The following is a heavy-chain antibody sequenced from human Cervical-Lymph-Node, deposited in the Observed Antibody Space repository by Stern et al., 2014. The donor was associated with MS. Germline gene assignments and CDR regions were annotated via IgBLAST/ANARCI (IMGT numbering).Heavy chain of an antibody. Sequence: MQLVESGPGLVKPSQTLSLTCTVSGGSISSGGYYWSWIRQHPGKGLEWIGYIYYSGSTYYNPSLKSRVTISVDTSKNQFSLKLSSVTAADTAVYYCARENVPRNGMDVWGQGTTVTVSS. V-gene: IGHV4-31*03. CDR3: ARENVPRNGMDV. CDR1: GGSISSGGYY. J-gene: IGHJ6*02. CDR2: IYYSGST.